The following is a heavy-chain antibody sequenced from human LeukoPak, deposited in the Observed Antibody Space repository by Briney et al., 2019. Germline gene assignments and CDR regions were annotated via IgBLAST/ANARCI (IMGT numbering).Heavy chain of an antibody. CDR2: IYHSGST. D-gene: IGHD2-15*01. Sequence: SETLSLTCTVSGYSISGGYYWGWIRQPPGKGLEWIGSIYHSGSTYYNPSLKSRVTISVDTSKNQFSLKLSSVTAAGTAVYYCARAPLGMVAAPLDYWGQGTLVTVSS. CDR1: GYSISGGYY. CDR3: ARAPLGMVAAPLDY. J-gene: IGHJ4*02. V-gene: IGHV4-38-2*02.